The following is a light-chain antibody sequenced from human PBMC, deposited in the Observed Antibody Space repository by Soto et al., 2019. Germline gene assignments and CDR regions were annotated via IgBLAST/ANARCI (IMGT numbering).Light chain of an antibody. V-gene: IGKV1-5*01. CDR3: QQYNDYSRT. J-gene: IGKJ1*01. Sequence: DIQMTQSPSTLSASVGDRVTITCRASQSISSWLAWYQQKPGKAPKLLIYDVSSLESGVPSRFSGSGSGTEFTLTISSLQPDDFATYYCQQYNDYSRTFGQGTKVEI. CDR1: QSISSW. CDR2: DVS.